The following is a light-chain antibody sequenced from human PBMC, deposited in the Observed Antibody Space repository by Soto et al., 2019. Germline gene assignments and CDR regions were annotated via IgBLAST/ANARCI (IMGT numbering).Light chain of an antibody. CDR2: GAS. CDR3: QQGTDWPPGT. V-gene: IGKV3-15*01. Sequence: EVEMTQSPATLSVSPGERVTFSCRASQSVTTNLAWYQHKPGQSPRLLISGASTGASGIPPRFSGSGSGTEFTLTIDRLQSADFAVYYCQQGTDWPPGTFGQGTKVEIK. J-gene: IGKJ1*01. CDR1: QSVTTN.